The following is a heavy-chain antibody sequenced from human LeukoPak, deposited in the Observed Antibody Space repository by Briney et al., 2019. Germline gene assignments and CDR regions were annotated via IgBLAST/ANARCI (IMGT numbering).Heavy chain of an antibody. CDR3: ARPRDFKTIADAFDV. J-gene: IGHJ3*01. V-gene: IGHV5-51*02. D-gene: IGHD2-21*02. CDR2: IYPGASDA. CDR1: GFTFKDHW. Sequence: GESLKISCKAGGFTFKDHWNAWLRQMPGKDLEYMGTIYPGASDARYSPSFEGRVTMSADKSRDTAFLEWSSLRASDSAIYYGARPRDFKTIADAFDVWGQGTLVAVSS.